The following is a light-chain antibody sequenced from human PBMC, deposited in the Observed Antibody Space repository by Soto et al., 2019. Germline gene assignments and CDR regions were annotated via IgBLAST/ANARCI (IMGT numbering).Light chain of an antibody. CDR3: QQYGGSQIT. CDR2: GAS. V-gene: IGKV3-20*01. Sequence: EVVLTQSPGTLSLSPGDRATLSCGASQSVTSKLAWYQQKPGQAPRLLISGASNRATGIPDRFSGSGSGTDFTLTISRLEPDDFALYFCQQYGGSQITCGLGTRLEI. CDR1: QSVTSK. J-gene: IGKJ5*01.